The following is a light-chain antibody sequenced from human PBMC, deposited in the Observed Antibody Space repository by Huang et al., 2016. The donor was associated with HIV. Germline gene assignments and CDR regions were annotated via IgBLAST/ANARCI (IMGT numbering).Light chain of an antibody. J-gene: IGKJ3*01. Sequence: DILMNQSPDFLAVSLGEGATINCRSSRSVFYSSNNKNYFAWYQQKPGQPPKRLIHWASIRESGVPDRFSGSGSGTDFTLTSSSLQAEDVAIYYFQQYYTTPFTFGPGTKVDV. V-gene: IGKV4-1*01. CDR3: QQYYTTPFT. CDR1: RSVFYSSNNKNY. CDR2: WAS.